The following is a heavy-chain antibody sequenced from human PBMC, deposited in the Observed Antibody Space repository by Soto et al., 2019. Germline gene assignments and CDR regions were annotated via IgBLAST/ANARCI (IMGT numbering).Heavy chain of an antibody. CDR3: ARGGAMIVVVPSPFDY. D-gene: IGHD3-22*01. CDR2: INHSAST. J-gene: IGHJ4*02. CDR1: GGSFSGYY. Sequence: PSETLSLTCAVYGGSFSGYYWSWICQPPRKGLEWIGEINHSASTNYNPSLKSRGTISVDTSQNQLSLKLSSETAADTAVYYCARGGAMIVVVPSPFDYWGQGTLGTVCS. V-gene: IGHV4-34*01.